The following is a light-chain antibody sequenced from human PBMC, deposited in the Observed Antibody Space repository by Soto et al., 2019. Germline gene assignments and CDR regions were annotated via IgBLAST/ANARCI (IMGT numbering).Light chain of an antibody. J-gene: IGKJ5*01. V-gene: IGKV1-39*01. CDR1: QTINNN. CDR2: GAS. CDR3: QQSYSIPPIT. Sequence: DIQMTQSPSSLFASVGARVTITCRASQTINNNLNWYQQKPGKAPKLLIYGASSLQSGVPSRFSGSGSGTEFTLTISSLQPEDFATYYCQQSYSIPPITFGQGTRLEIK.